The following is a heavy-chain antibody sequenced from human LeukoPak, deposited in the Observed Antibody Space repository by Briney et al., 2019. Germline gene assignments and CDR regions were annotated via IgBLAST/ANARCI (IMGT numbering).Heavy chain of an antibody. CDR1: GFTFSTYS. CDR3: ARGNTAVVFNSFDF. J-gene: IGHJ4*02. CDR2: ISSSSSYI. Sequence: GGSLRLSCAASGFTFSTYSMNWVRQAPGKGLEWVSSISSSSSYIYYADSLKGRFTISRDNAKNSLYLQMNSLRAEDTAVYYWARGNTAVVFNSFDFWGQGTLVTVSS. D-gene: IGHD5-18*01. V-gene: IGHV3-21*01.